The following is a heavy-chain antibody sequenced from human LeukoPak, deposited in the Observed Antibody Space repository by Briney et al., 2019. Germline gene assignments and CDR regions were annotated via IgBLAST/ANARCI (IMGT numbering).Heavy chain of an antibody. V-gene: IGHV3-23*01. CDR3: ATPPSYYYDSSGYYKHTDY. CDR1: GFTFSSYA. CDR2: ISGSGGST. D-gene: IGHD3-22*01. J-gene: IGHJ4*02. Sequence: PGASLRLSCAASGFTFSSYAMSWVRQAPGKGLEWVSAISGSGGSTYYADSVKGRFTISRDNSKNTLYLQMNRLRAEDTAVYYCATPPSYYYDSSGYYKHTDYWGQGTLVTVSS.